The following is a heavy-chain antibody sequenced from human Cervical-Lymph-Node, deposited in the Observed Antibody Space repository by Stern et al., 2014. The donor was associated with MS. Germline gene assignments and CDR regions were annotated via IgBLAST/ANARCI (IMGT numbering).Heavy chain of an antibody. J-gene: IGHJ4*02. Sequence: VQLVESGGDLVKPGGSLRLSCAASGFTFSANHMHWLRQAPGKGLEWRSYISSNGSTIYYADTVQGQFINSRVNAKQYLYLQMNSLRAEDTAVYYCARGLPGFWGQGTLVTVSP. CDR3: ARGLPGF. CDR2: ISSNGSTI. V-gene: IGHV3-11*01. CDR1: GFTFSANH.